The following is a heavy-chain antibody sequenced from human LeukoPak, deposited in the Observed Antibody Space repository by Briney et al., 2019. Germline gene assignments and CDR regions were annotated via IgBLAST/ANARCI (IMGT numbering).Heavy chain of an antibody. CDR1: GFTFSSYA. CDR3: AKKRPGVGPYDH. J-gene: IGHJ4*02. V-gene: IGHV3-23*01. CDR2: VSYSGGTT. Sequence: GGSLRLSCAASGFTFSSYAMSWVRQAPGKGLEWVSTVSYSGGTTYYADSVKGRFTLSRDSSKNTVYLQMNSLRAEDTAVYYCAKKRPGVGPYDHWGQGTLVTVS.